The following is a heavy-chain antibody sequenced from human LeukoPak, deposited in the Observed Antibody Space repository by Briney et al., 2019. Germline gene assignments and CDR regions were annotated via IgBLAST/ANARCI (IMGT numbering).Heavy chain of an antibody. CDR1: GYTLTELS. J-gene: IGHJ5*02. V-gene: IGHV1-24*01. D-gene: IGHD2-21*02. CDR2: FDPEDGET. Sequence: ASVNVSCKVSGYTLTELSMHWVRQAPGKGLEWMGGFDPEDGETIYAQKFQGRVTMTEDTSTDTAYMELSSLRSEDTAVYYCATXPXCGGDCXXKXWXXWXXPWGQG. CDR3: ATXPXCGGDCXXKXWXXWXXP.